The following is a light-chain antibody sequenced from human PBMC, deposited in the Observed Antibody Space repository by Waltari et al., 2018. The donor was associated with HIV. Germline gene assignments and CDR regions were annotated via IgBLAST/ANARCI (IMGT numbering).Light chain of an antibody. Sequence: DVVMTQSPLSLPVALGQPASISCRSSRSRVYSDGNTYLNWFHQRPGQSPRRLIYKISNRDSGVPDRFSGSGSGTDFTLKISRVEAEDVGIYYCMQGSHLYTFGQGTKLEIK. CDR3: MQGSHLYT. CDR1: RSRVYSDGNTY. CDR2: KIS. J-gene: IGKJ2*01. V-gene: IGKV2-30*01.